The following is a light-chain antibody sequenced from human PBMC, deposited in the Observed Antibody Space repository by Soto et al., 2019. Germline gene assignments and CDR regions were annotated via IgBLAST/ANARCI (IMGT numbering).Light chain of an antibody. Sequence: EIVLTHSPGTLSLSPVERAPLSXXASQSISSRYLAWYQQKPGQAPRXIIYGASSRATGIPDRFSGSGSGTDFTLTISSLEPEDFAVYYCQQRTNWPDTFGQGTRLEIK. CDR2: GAS. CDR3: QQRTNWPDT. V-gene: IGKV3D-20*02. J-gene: IGKJ5*01. CDR1: QSISSRY.